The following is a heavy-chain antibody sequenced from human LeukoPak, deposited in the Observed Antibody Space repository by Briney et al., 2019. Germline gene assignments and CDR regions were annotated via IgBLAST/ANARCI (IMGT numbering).Heavy chain of an antibody. D-gene: IGHD4-17*01. CDR1: GFRLSDYA. CDR3: AKGDTVTSNFDY. V-gene: IGHV3-23*01. J-gene: IGHJ4*02. Sequence: PGGSLRLSCTDSGFRLSDYAMNWVRQAPGKGLEWVSTVSVSSRSGYRDYADSVKGRFTISRDNSENILYLQMNGLRVEDTAVYYCAKGDTVTSNFDYWGQGTLVAVSS. CDR2: VSVSSRSGYR.